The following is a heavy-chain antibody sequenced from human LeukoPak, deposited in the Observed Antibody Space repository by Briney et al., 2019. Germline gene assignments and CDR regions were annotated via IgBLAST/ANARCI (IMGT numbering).Heavy chain of an antibody. V-gene: IGHV3-9*01. Sequence: PGRPLRLSCAASGFSFDDFAMHWFRHAPGKGLEWVSGISWNSGSIGYADSVRGRFTISRDNAKNSLYLQMNSLRAEDTALYYCAKSMKVEVMAGPFDIWGQGTMVSVSS. J-gene: IGHJ3*02. CDR2: ISWNSGSI. CDR3: AKSMKVEVMAGPFDI. D-gene: IGHD3-22*01. CDR1: GFSFDDFA.